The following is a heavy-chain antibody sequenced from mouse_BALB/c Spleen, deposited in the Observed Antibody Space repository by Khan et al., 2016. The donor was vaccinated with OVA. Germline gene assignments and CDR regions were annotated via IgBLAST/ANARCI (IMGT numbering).Heavy chain of an antibody. J-gene: IGHJ2*01. CDR1: GYTFTSYV. CDR3: ARNYSADGYFDY. D-gene: IGHD2-12*01. Sequence: VQLQQSGPELVKPGASVKMSCKASGYTFTSYVIHWVKQKPGQGLEWIGYIYPYNDDTKYNEKFKGKATLPSDKSSSTAYMELRILTSEDSAVYYCARNYSADGYFDYWGHGTTLTVAS. V-gene: IGHV1S136*01. CDR2: IYPYNDDT.